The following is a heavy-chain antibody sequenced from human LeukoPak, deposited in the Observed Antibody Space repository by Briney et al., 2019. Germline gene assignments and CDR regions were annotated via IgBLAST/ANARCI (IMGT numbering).Heavy chain of an antibody. J-gene: IGHJ4*02. Sequence: PSETLSLTCIVSGGSISSISSNNYHWGWIRQPPGKGLEWIGEINHSGSTNYNPSLKSRVTISVDTSKNQFSLKLSSVTAADTAVYYCARGPRFEYSYGYRSSRYGYWGQGTLVTVSS. CDR1: GGSISSISSNNYH. CDR2: INHSGST. D-gene: IGHD5-18*01. V-gene: IGHV4-39*07. CDR3: ARGPRFEYSYGYRSSRYGY.